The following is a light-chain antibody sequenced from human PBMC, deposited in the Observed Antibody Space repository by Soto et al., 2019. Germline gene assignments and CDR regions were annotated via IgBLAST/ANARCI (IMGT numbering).Light chain of an antibody. Sequence: QAVVTQPPSASGTPGQRVALSCSGSSSSIGSNTVTWYQQLPGTAPKLLIYHDNQRPSGVPDRFSGSKSGTSASLAISGLRSEDEADYYCAAWDDSLDGVIFGAGTQLTVL. CDR3: AAWDDSLDGVI. CDR2: HDN. V-gene: IGLV1-44*01. CDR1: SSSIGSNT. J-gene: IGLJ2*01.